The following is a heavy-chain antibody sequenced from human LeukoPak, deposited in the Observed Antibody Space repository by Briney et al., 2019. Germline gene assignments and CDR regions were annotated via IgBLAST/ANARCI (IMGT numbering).Heavy chain of an antibody. CDR3: ARDFLPFFEYSSSSPRDY. D-gene: IGHD6-6*01. Sequence: GGSLRLSCAASGFTFSSYAMSWVRQAPGKGLEWVSAISGSGGSTYYADSVKGRFTISRDNSKNTLYLQMNSLRAEDTAVYYCARDFLPFFEYSSSSPRDYWGRGTLVTVSS. CDR1: GFTFSSYA. CDR2: ISGSGGST. J-gene: IGHJ4*02. V-gene: IGHV3-23*01.